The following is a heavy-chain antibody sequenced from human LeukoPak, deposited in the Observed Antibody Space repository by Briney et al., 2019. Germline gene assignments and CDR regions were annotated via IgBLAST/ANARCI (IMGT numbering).Heavy chain of an antibody. V-gene: IGHV1-2*02. CDR3: AREEQLRYFDWLSLPYYYYYMDV. Sequence: ASVKVSCKASGYTFTGYYMHWVRQAPGQGLEWMGWISPNSGGTNYAQKLQGRVTMTRDTSISTAYMELSRLRSDDTAVYYCAREEQLRYFDWLSLPYYYYYMDVWGKGTTVTISS. CDR2: ISPNSGGT. J-gene: IGHJ6*03. D-gene: IGHD3-9*01. CDR1: GYTFTGYY.